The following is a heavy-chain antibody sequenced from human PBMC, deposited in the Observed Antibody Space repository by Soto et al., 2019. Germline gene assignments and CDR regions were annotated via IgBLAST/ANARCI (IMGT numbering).Heavy chain of an antibody. CDR2: IFPTGIT. CDR1: GASLDNYY. CDR3: ARGSVPADY. V-gene: IGHV4-4*07. D-gene: IGHD4-17*01. Sequence: SETLSLTCTVSGASLDNYYWSWIRQPAGGGLEWLGRIFPTGITYYSPSLRGRLTMSIDASSNQFSLNLNSVTAADTATYYCARGSVPADYWGQDPWSPSPQ. J-gene: IGHJ4*01.